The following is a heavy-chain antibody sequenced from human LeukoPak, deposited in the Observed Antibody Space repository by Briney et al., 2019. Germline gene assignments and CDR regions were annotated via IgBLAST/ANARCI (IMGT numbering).Heavy chain of an antibody. Sequence: GGSLRLSCAASGFTFDDYAMHWVRQAPGKGLEWVSGISWNSGSIGYADSVKGRFTISRDNAKNSLYLQMNSLRAEDTALYYCAKGLWFGEFESSIIDYWGQGALVTVSS. J-gene: IGHJ4*02. CDR1: GFTFDDYA. V-gene: IGHV3-9*01. CDR2: ISWNSGSI. CDR3: AKGLWFGEFESSIIDY. D-gene: IGHD3-10*01.